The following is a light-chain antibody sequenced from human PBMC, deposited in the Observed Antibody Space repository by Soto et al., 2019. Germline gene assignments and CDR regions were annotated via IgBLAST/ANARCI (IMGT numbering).Light chain of an antibody. J-gene: IGKJ1*01. V-gene: IGKV3-20*01. CDR3: EQHGSSPRP. CDR2: GAS. CDR1: QSVSSSY. Sequence: EIVLTQSPVTLSLSPGERATLSCRASQSVSSSYLAWYQQKPGQAPRLLIYGASSRATGVPDKFSGSGSGKDFNCPISRLELEHFAVYNGEQHGSSPRPLGHGTNVDIK.